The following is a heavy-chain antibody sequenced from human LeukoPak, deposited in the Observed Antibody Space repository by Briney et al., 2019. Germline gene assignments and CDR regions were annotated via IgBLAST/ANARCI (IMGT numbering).Heavy chain of an antibody. CDR1: GYTFTSYD. Sequence: ASVRVSCKASGYTFTSYDINWVRQATGQGLEWMGWMNPNSGNTGYAQKFQGRVTMTRNTSISTAYMELSSLRSEDTAVYYCARVPCGGDCHGGQNSAFDIWGQGTMVTVSS. CDR2: MNPNSGNT. D-gene: IGHD2-21*02. J-gene: IGHJ3*02. CDR3: ARVPCGGDCHGGQNSAFDI. V-gene: IGHV1-8*01.